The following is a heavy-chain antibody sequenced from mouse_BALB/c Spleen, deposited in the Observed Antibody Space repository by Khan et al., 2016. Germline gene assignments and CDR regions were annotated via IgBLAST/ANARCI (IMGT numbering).Heavy chain of an antibody. D-gene: IGHD2-2*01. J-gene: IGHJ1*01. CDR1: GYTFTSYY. CDR3: TRRGYYRYFDV. CDR2: INPSNGGT. V-gene: IGHV1S81*02. Sequence: QVQLQQPGAELVKPGASVKLSCKASGYTFTSYYMYWVKQRPGQGLEWIGGINPSNGGTNFNEKFKSKATLTVDKSSSTAYMQLSSRTSEDSAVYYGTRRGYYRYFDVWGAGTTVTVSS.